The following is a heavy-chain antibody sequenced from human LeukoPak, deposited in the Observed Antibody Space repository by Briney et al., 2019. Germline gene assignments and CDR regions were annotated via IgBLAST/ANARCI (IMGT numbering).Heavy chain of an antibody. V-gene: IGHV3-23*01. CDR1: GFTFKDYG. CDR3: AKDETTVVTYFDY. J-gene: IGHJ4*02. CDR2: ISGSGGST. Sequence: GGSLRLSCAATGFTFKDYGMHWVRQPPGKGLEWVSAISGSGGSTYYADSVKGRFTISRDNSKNTLYLQMNSLRAEDTAVYYCAKDETTVVTYFDYWGQGTLVTVSS. D-gene: IGHD4-23*01.